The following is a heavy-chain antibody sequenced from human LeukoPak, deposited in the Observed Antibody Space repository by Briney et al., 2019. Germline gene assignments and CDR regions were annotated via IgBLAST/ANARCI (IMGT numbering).Heavy chain of an antibody. CDR3: ARRRDGYNYDY. V-gene: IGHV1-69*13. J-gene: IGHJ4*02. CDR2: IIPIFGTA. D-gene: IGHD5-24*01. Sequence: GASVKVSCKASGYTFTSYDINWVRQAPGQGLEWMGGIIPIFGTANYAQKLQGRVTITADESTSTAYMELSSLRSEDTAVYYCARRRDGYNYDYWGQGTLVTASS. CDR1: GYTFTSYD.